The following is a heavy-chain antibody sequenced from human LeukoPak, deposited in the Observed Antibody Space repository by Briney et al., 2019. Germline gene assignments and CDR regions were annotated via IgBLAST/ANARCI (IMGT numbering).Heavy chain of an antibody. Sequence: SETLSLTCTVSGDSITSGSYYWGWIRQPPGRGLEWIGSIYYTGNTYYNPSLKSRVTISVDTSNNEFSLRLTSVTAADTAVYYCARDRSTETPPRPDAFDIWGQGTMVTVSS. CDR3: ARDRSTETPPRPDAFDI. CDR2: IYYTGNT. D-gene: IGHD4-17*01. CDR1: GDSITSGSYY. J-gene: IGHJ3*02. V-gene: IGHV4-39*07.